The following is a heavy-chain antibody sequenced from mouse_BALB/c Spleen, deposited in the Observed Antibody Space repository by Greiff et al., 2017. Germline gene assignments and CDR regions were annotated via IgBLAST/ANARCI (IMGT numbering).Heavy chain of an antibody. CDR1: GFTFSSFG. V-gene: IGHV5-17*02. Sequence: EVNLVESGGGLVQPGGSRKLSCAASGFTFSSFGMHWVRQAPEKGLEWVAYISSGSSTIYYADTVKGRFTISRDNPKNTLFLQMTSLRSEDTAMYYCARGTGTDAEGYYFDYWGQGTTLTVSS. CDR2: ISSGSSTI. J-gene: IGHJ2*01. D-gene: IGHD4-1*01. CDR3: ARGTGTDAEGYYFDY.